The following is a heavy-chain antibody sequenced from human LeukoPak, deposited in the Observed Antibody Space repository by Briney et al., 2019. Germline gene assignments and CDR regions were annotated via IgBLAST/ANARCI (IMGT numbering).Heavy chain of an antibody. CDR2: ISGSGVGT. CDR1: GFTFNTYA. CDR3: AKRVSLATAALDAFDI. D-gene: IGHD6-13*01. Sequence: GGSLRLSCAASGFTFNTYAMSWVCQAPGKGLEWVSAISGSGVGTYYADSVKGRFTISRDNSKNTLYLQMNSLRVEDTALYYRAKRVSLATAALDAFDIWGQGTMVIVSS. J-gene: IGHJ3*02. V-gene: IGHV3-23*01.